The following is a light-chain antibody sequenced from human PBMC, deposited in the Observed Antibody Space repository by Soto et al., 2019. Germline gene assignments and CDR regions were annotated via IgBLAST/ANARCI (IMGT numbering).Light chain of an antibody. CDR1: QSVWLNY. V-gene: IGKV3-20*01. CDR3: QQYAKSPYT. Sequence: EIVLTQSPGTLSLSPGERATLACRASQSVWLNYFAWYQQKPGQAPRLLIYGASNRAAGIPDRFTGSASGTDLALTISRLEPEDFAVYYCQQYAKSPYTFGQGTNLEI. CDR2: GAS. J-gene: IGKJ2*01.